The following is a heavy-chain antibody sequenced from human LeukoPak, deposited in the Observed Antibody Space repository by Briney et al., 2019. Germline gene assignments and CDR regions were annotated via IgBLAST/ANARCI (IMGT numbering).Heavy chain of an antibody. CDR2: IYFSGGT. Sequence: SETLSLTCTVSGGSISNYYWGWIRQPPGKGLEWIGSIYFSGGTYYNPSLKSRVAFSVDPSKNQFSLKVNSVTAADTAVYYCAGLARDTTTYNDFWGHGALVTVSS. V-gene: IGHV4-39*01. D-gene: IGHD2/OR15-2a*01. CDR1: GGSISNYY. J-gene: IGHJ4*03. CDR3: AGLARDTTTYNDF.